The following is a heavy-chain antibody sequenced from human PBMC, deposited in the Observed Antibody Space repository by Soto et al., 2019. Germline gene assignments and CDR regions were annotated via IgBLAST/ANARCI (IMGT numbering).Heavy chain of an antibody. J-gene: IGHJ6*02. CDR2: IIPIFGTA. V-gene: IGHV1-69*06. D-gene: IGHD3-3*01. Sequence: SVKVSCKASGGTFSSYAISWVRQAPGQGLEWMGGIIPIFGTANYAQKFQGRVTITAGKSTSTAYMELSSLRSEDTAVYYCARDRRIYYDFWSGHYGMDVWGQGTTVTVSS. CDR1: GGTFSSYA. CDR3: ARDRRIYYDFWSGHYGMDV.